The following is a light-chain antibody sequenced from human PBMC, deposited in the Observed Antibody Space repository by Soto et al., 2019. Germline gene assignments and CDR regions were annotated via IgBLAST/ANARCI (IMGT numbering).Light chain of an antibody. J-gene: IGKJ2*01. CDR1: QGVSTSY. Sequence: EIVLTKSPGTLSLSPGERATLSCRASQGVSTSYLAWYQHKPGQAPRLLIYGASSRASGIPDRFSGSGSGTDFTLAINRLEPEDFAVYYCQQYDSSTYTCGQGTKLEIK. CDR3: QQYDSSTYT. V-gene: IGKV3-20*01. CDR2: GAS.